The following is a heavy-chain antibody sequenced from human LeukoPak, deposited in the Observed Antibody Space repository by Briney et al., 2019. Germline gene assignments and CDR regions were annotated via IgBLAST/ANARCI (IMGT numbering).Heavy chain of an antibody. CDR2: INHSGST. V-gene: IGHV4-34*01. CDR1: GGSFSGYY. Sequence: PSETLSLTCAVYGGSFSGYYWSWIRQPPGKGLEWIGEINHSGSTNYNPSLKSRVTISVDTSKNQFSLKLSSVTAADTAVYYCARGRGDYDFDYWGQGTLVTVSS. D-gene: IGHD2-21*02. CDR3: ARGRGDYDFDY. J-gene: IGHJ4*02.